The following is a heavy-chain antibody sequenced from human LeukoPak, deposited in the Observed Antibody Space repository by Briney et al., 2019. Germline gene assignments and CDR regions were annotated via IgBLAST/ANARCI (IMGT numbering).Heavy chain of an antibody. J-gene: IGHJ4*02. V-gene: IGHV3-30*18. D-gene: IGHD5-24*01. CDR1: GFTLSSYG. CDR3: AKGERWLVDY. CDR2: ISYDGSNK. Sequence: PVGSLRLSCAASGFTLSSYGMHWVRQAPGKGLEWVAVISYDGSNKYYADSVKGRFTISRDNSKNTLYLQMNSLRAEDTAVYYCAKGERWLVDYGGQATLVTVSS.